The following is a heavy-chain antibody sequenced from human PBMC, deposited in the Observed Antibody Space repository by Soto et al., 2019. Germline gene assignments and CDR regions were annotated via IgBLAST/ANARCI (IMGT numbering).Heavy chain of an antibody. CDR3: ARIVRQIGGGYVGFRDAFDI. CDR1: GFSLSNARMG. J-gene: IGHJ3*02. CDR2: IFSNDEK. Sequence: QVTLKESGPVLVKPTETLTLTCTVSGFSLSNARMGVSWIRQPPGKALEWLAHIFSNDEKSYSTSLKSRLTISKDTSKSQVVLTMTNMDPVDTATYYCARIVRQIGGGYVGFRDAFDIWGQGTMVTVSS. V-gene: IGHV2-26*01. D-gene: IGHD5-12*01.